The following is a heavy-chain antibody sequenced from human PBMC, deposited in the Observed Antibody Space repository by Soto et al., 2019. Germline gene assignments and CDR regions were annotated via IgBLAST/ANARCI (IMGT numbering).Heavy chain of an antibody. V-gene: IGHV4-39*01. Sequence: SETLSLTCTVSGGSISSSSYYWGWIRQPPGKGLEWIGSIYYSGSTYYNPSLKSRVTISVDTSKNQFSPKLSSVTAADTAVYYCARHTPAISISDHWGQGTLGTVSS. D-gene: IGHD2-15*01. CDR1: GGSISSSSYY. CDR2: IYYSGST. CDR3: ARHTPAISISDH. J-gene: IGHJ4*02.